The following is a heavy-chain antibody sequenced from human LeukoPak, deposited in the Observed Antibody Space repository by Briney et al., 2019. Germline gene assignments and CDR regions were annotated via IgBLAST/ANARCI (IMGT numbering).Heavy chain of an antibody. D-gene: IGHD3-10*01. J-gene: IGHJ4*02. Sequence: GASVKVSCKASGYTFTGYYMHWVRQAPGQGLEWMGWINPNSGGTNYAQKFQGRVTMTRDTSITTAYMELSRLRSDDTAVYYCARGYGSGNYYSINFDYWGQGTLVTVSS. CDR3: ARGYGSGNYYSINFDY. CDR1: GYTFTGYY. V-gene: IGHV1-2*02. CDR2: INPNSGGT.